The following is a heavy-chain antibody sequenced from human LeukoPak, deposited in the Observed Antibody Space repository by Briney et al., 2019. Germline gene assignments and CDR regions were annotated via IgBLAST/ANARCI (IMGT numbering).Heavy chain of an antibody. Sequence: GGSLRLSCVDSGVTFDDYGMSWVREAPGKGLEWVSGINWIVGSTGYADSVKGRFTISADNTNNSHYLQMNSQRAADTALHYCASEAGDETDYDYGVHPAPHNWFDPWGQGTPVTVSS. V-gene: IGHV3-20*04. CDR3: ASEAGDETDYDYGVHPAPHNWFDP. D-gene: IGHD4-17*01. J-gene: IGHJ5*02. CDR2: INWIVGST. CDR1: GVTFDDYG.